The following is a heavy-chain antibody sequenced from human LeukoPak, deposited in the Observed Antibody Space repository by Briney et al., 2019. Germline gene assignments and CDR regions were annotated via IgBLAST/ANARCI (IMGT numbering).Heavy chain of an antibody. V-gene: IGHV1-2*02. CDR1: GYIFTHYF. CDR3: ARDLGITCISTSCPPDY. Sequence: ASVKVSCKASGYIFTHYFVHWLRQAPGQGLEWMGWINSNTGGTNYVQKFQGRVTMTRDMSISTLYMELSSLRSDDTAVYYCARDLGITCISTSCPPDYWGQGTLVTVSS. D-gene: IGHD2-2*01. CDR2: INSNTGGT. J-gene: IGHJ4*02.